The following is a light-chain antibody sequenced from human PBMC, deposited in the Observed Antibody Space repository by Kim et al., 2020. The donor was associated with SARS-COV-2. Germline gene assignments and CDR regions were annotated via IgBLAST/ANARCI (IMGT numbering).Light chain of an antibody. Sequence: DIQMTQSPSSLSPSVGDRVTITCRASQSISSYLNWYQQKPGKASKLLIYAASSLQSGVPSRFSGSGSGTDFTLTISSLQPGDFATYYCQQSYSTPHTFGQGTKLEI. CDR2: AAS. J-gene: IGKJ2*01. CDR3: QQSYSTPHT. CDR1: QSISSY. V-gene: IGKV1-39*01.